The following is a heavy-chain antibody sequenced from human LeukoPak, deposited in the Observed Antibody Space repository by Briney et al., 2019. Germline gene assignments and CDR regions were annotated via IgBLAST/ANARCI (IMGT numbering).Heavy chain of an antibody. D-gene: IGHD2-15*01. CDR3: ARVMVVVVVAATHTPFDY. V-gene: IGHV4-38-2*02. J-gene: IGHJ4*02. Sequence: SETLSLTCTVSGYSISSGYYWGRIRQPPGKGLEWIGSIYHSGKTYYNPSLKSPVTISVDTSKNQFSLKLSSVTAADTAVYYCARVMVVVVVAATHTPFDYWGQGTLVTVSS. CDR2: IYHSGKT. CDR1: GYSISSGYY.